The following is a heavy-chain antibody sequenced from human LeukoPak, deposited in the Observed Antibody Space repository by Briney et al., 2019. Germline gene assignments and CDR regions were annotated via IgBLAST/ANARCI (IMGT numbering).Heavy chain of an antibody. V-gene: IGHV4-4*02. CDR3: ARPSTYYYDSSGHGAFDI. CDR2: IYHSGST. Sequence: PSETLSLTCAVSGGSISSSNWWSWVRQPPGKGLEWIGEIYHSGSTNHNPSLKSRVTISVDKSKNQFSLKLSSVTAADTAVYYCARPSTYYYDSSGHGAFDIWGQGTMVTVSS. J-gene: IGHJ3*02. D-gene: IGHD3-22*01. CDR1: GGSISSSNW.